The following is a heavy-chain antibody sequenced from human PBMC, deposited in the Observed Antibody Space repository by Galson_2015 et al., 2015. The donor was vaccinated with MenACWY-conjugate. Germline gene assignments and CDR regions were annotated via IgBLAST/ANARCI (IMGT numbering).Heavy chain of an antibody. CDR1: GFTFSSLW. V-gene: IGHV3-7*03. CDR2: IKGDGSDE. Sequence: SLRLSCAASGFTFSSLWMTWVRQAPGKGLEWVANIKGDGSDENYVDSVKGRFTISRDNAKNSLYLQMNSLRAEDTAVYYCALSITMFDYWGQGTLVTVSS. CDR3: ALSITMFDY. D-gene: IGHD3-3*01. J-gene: IGHJ4*02.